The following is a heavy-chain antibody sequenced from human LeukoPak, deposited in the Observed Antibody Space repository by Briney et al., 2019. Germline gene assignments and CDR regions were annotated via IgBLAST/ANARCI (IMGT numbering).Heavy chain of an antibody. CDR2: IYYSGST. D-gene: IGHD2-15*01. J-gene: IGHJ1*01. V-gene: IGHV4-59*01. CDR1: GGSISSYY. Sequence: SETLSLTCTVSGGSISSYYWSWIRQPPGKGLEWIGYIYYSGSTNYNPSLKSRVTISVDTSKNQFSLKLSSVTAGDTAVYYCARGACSGGSCYSSISYFQHWGQGTLVTVSS. CDR3: ARGACSGGSCYSSISYFQH.